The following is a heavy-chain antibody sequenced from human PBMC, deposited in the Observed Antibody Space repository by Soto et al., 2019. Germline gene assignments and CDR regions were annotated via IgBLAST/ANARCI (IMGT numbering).Heavy chain of an antibody. CDR3: ATPGYYDFWSGFQPPYYFDY. Sequence: GASVKVSCKVSGYTLTELSMHWVRQAPGKGLEWMGGFDPEDGETIYAQKFQGRVTMTEDTSTDTAYMELSSLRSEDTAVYYCATPGYYDFWSGFQPPYYFDYWGQGTLVTVSS. CDR2: FDPEDGET. D-gene: IGHD3-3*01. CDR1: GYTLTELS. J-gene: IGHJ4*02. V-gene: IGHV1-24*01.